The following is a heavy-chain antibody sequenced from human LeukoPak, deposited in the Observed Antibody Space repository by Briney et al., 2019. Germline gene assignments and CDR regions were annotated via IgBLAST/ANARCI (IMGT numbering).Heavy chain of an antibody. CDR2: ISYDGSNK. CDR3: AKDEGSGWYGRPTDLDY. CDR1: GFTFSSYG. D-gene: IGHD6-19*01. J-gene: IGHJ4*02. Sequence: GGSLRLSCAASGFTFSSYGMHWVRQAPGKGLEWVAAISYDGSNKYYADSVKGRFTISRDNSKNTLYLQMNSLRAEDTAVYYCAKDEGSGWYGRPTDLDYWGQGTLVTVSS. V-gene: IGHV3-30*18.